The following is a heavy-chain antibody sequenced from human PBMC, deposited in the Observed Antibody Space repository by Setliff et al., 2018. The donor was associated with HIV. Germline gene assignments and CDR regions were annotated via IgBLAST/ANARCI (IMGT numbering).Heavy chain of an antibody. CDR3: AIESAGRVFDI. CDR2: IDHGGST. J-gene: IGHJ3*02. CDR1: GGSFSGYY. Sequence: SETLSLTCAVYGGSFSGYYWSWIRQPPGKGLEWIGEIDHGGSTSYNPSLKSRVTISVDTSKNQFPLKLSSVTAAATAVYYCAIESAGRVFDIWGQGTMVTVSS. V-gene: IGHV4-34*01.